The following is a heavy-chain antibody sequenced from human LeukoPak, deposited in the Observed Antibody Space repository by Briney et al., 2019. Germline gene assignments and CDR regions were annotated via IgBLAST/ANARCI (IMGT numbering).Heavy chain of an antibody. CDR3: AKAHMVLGAAADRAFDR. J-gene: IGHJ3*02. CDR2: ISGNGGST. D-gene: IGHD6-25*01. V-gene: IGHV3-23*01. CDR1: GFTFTIYS. Sequence: GGSLRLSCAASGFTFTIYSMRWVRQAPGKGLEWVSPISGNGGSTYYADSVKGRFTISRDNSKNTLYLQMNSLRAEDTAVYYSAKAHMVLGAAADRAFDRWGEGSMVTVS.